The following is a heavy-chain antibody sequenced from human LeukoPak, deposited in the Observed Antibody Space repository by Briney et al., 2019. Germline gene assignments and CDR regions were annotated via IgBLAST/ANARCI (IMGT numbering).Heavy chain of an antibody. CDR3: ARDSPGYGAYDLG. J-gene: IGHJ4*02. CDR2: IKEDGSAK. Sequence: GGSLRLSCAASGFTFSSYWMSWVRQAPGKGLEWGANIKEDGSAKYSVDSVKGRFTIYRDNAKNTLYLQMNSLRAEDTAVYYCARDSPGYGAYDLGWGQGTLVTVSS. V-gene: IGHV3-7*04. D-gene: IGHD5-12*01. CDR1: GFTFSSYW.